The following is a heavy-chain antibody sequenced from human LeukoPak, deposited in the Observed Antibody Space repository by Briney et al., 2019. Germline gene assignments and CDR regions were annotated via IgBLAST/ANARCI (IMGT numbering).Heavy chain of an antibody. CDR3: VRELSGSGNVYYFDH. D-gene: IGHD6-19*01. Sequence: GGSLRLSCAASGFTFSSYGFNWVRQAPGKGLEWVSSITTTSSYLWYADSVKGRFTISRDNAQNSLYLQMNSLRVEDTAVYYCVRELSGSGNVYYFDHWGQGTPVTVSS. V-gene: IGHV3-21*01. CDR2: ITTTSSYL. J-gene: IGHJ4*02. CDR1: GFTFSSYG.